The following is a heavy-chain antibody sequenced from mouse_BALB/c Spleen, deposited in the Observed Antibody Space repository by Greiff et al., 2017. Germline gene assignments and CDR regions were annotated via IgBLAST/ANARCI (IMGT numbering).Heavy chain of an antibody. CDR2: IWSDGST. J-gene: IGHJ4*01. V-gene: IGHV2-6*02. CDR3: ARHGNWDDAMDY. CDR1: GFSLTSYG. D-gene: IGHD4-1*01. Sequence: VKLMESGPGLVQPSQSLSITCTVSGFSLTSYGVHWVRQSPGKGLEWLVVIWSDGSTTYNSALKSRLSISKDNSKSQVFLKMNSIQTDDTAMYYCARHGNWDDAMDYWGQGTSVTVSS.